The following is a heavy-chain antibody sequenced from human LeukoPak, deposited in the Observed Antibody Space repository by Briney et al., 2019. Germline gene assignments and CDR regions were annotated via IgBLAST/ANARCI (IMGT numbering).Heavy chain of an antibody. D-gene: IGHD3-22*01. Sequence: TSETLSLTCAVSGGSISSGGYSWSWIRQPPGKGLEWIGYIYHSGSTNYNPSLKSRVTISVDKSKNQFSLKLSSVTAADTAVYYCASLIVVVTPDAFDIWGQGTMVTVSS. CDR1: GGSISSGGYS. CDR2: IYHSGST. J-gene: IGHJ3*02. CDR3: ASLIVVVTPDAFDI. V-gene: IGHV4-30-2*01.